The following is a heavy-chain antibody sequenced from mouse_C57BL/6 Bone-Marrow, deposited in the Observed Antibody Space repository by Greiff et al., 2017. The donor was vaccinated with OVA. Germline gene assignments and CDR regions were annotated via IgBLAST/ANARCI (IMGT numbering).Heavy chain of an antibody. CDR3: ARHDGNYGTWYFDV. D-gene: IGHD2-1*01. CDR1: EYEFPSHD. CDR2: INSDGGST. V-gene: IGHV5-2*01. J-gene: IGHJ1*03. Sequence: EVNVVESGGGLVQPGESLKLSCESNEYEFPSHDMSWVRKTPEKRLELVAAINSDGGSTYYPDTMERRFIISRDNTKKTLYLQMSSLRSEDTALYYCARHDGNYGTWYFDVWGTGTTVTVSS.